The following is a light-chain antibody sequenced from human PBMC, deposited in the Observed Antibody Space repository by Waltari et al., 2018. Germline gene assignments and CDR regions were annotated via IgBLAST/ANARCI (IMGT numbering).Light chain of an antibody. CDR2: GAS. Sequence: EIVMTQSPAILSVAPGERATLSCRASQGVSSHLAWYQQKPGQAPRLLIYGASTRATGVPVRFSGSGSGTEFTLTSSSLQSEDFAAYYCQHYFNWPRTFGQGTKVEVK. V-gene: IGKV3-15*01. J-gene: IGKJ1*01. CDR3: QHYFNWPRT. CDR1: QGVSSH.